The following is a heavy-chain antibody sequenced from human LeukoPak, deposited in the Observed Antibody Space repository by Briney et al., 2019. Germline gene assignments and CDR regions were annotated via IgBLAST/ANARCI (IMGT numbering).Heavy chain of an antibody. CDR1: GFTFSSYG. J-gene: IGHJ4*02. CDR2: IWYDGSNK. D-gene: IGHD5-12*01. V-gene: IGHV3-33*01. CDR3: ARDLGIVATFDY. Sequence: GRSLRLSCAASGFTFSSYGMHWVRQAPGKGLEWVAVIWYDGSNKYYADSVKGRFTISRDNSENTLYLQMNSLRAEDTAVYYCARDLGIVATFDYWGQGTLVTVSS.